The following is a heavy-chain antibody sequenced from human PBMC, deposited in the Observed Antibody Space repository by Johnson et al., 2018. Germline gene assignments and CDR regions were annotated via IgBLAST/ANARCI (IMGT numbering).Heavy chain of an antibody. V-gene: IGHV3-20*01. Sequence: VQLVESGGGVVRPGGSLRLSCAASGFTFDDYGMSWVRQAPGKGLEWVSGINWKGGSTGYADSVKGRFTISRDKAKNSLYLQMNSLRAEDTALYHCARVTTMEGIGATTAAFDILGQGTMVTVSS. D-gene: IGHD1-26*01. CDR2: INWKGGST. CDR3: ARVTTMEGIGATTAAFDI. CDR1: GFTFDDYG. J-gene: IGHJ3*02.